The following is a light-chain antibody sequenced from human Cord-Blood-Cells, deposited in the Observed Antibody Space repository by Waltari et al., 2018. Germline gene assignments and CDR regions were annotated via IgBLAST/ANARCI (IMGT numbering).Light chain of an antibody. CDR2: AAS. J-gene: IGKJ4*01. V-gene: IGKV1-39*01. Sequence: DIQMTHSPSSLPASVGARVTLTCRPSQTISSYLNCYQQKPRKAPKLLIYAASSLQSGVPSRFSGSGSGTDFTLTISSLQPEDFATYYCQQSYSTPLTFGGGTKVEIK. CDR1: QTISSY. CDR3: QQSYSTPLT.